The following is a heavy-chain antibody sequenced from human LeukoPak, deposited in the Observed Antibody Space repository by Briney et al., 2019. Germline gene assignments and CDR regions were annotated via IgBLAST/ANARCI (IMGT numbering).Heavy chain of an antibody. CDR3: ATTLVVPPRVVFDAFDI. V-gene: IGHV1-18*01. J-gene: IGHJ3*02. Sequence: ASVKVSCKASGYTFTSYGISWVRQAPGQGLEWMGWISAYNGNTNYAQKLQGRVTMTTDTSTSTAYMELRSLRSDDTAVYYCATTLVVPPRVVFDAFDIWGQGTMVTVSS. CDR1: GYTFTSYG. CDR2: ISAYNGNT. D-gene: IGHD2-2*01.